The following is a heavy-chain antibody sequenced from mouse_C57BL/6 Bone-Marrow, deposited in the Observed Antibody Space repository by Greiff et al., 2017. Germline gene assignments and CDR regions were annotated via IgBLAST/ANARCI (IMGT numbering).Heavy chain of an antibody. V-gene: IGHV1-69*01. D-gene: IGHD1-3*01. CDR2: IDPSDSYT. Sequence: QVQLQQPGAELVMPGASVKLSCKASGYTFTSYWMHWVKQRPGQGLEWIGEIDPSDSYTNYNQKFKGKSTLTVDKSSSTAYMQLSSLTSEDAAVYYCAREKSSPLEWYFDGGGTGTTVTVSS. CDR1: GYTFTSYW. J-gene: IGHJ1*03. CDR3: AREKSSPLEWYFDG.